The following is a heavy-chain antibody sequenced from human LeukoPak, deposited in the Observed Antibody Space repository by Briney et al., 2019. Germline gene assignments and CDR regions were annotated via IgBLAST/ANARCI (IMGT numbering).Heavy chain of an antibody. V-gene: IGHV4-59*08. J-gene: IGHJ5*02. D-gene: IGHD5-24*01. CDR3: ARQGDGYNNWFDP. CDR1: GGSISSYY. Sequence: PSETLSLTCTVSGGSISSYYWSWIRQPPGKGLEWIGYIYYSGSTNYNPSLKSRVTISVDTSKNQFSLKLSSVTAADTAVYYCARQGDGYNNWFDPWGQGTLVTVS. CDR2: IYYSGST.